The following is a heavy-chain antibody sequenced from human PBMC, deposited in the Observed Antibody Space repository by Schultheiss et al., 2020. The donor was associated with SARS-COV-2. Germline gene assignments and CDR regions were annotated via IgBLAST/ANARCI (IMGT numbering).Heavy chain of an antibody. CDR1: GFTVSSNY. V-gene: IGHV3-11*01. CDR3: ASCSGGSCYRIDY. J-gene: IGHJ4*02. Sequence: GGSLRLSCAASGFTVSSNYMSWVRQAPGKGLEWVSYISSSGSTIYYADSVKGRFTISRDNAKNSLYLQMNSLRAEDTAVYYCASCSGGSCYRIDYWGQGTLVTVSS. D-gene: IGHD2-15*01. CDR2: ISSSGSTI.